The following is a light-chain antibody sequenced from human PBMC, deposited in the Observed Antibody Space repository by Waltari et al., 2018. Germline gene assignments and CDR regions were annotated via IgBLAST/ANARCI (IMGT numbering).Light chain of an antibody. V-gene: IGLV3-19*01. Sequence: SSELTQDPAVSVAMGQTVRSNCQGNSLISYYASWYQQRPGQAPILVIYDKNNRPSGVPDRFCGSSSHNTGSLTITGAQAEDEASYYCHSRDASGVAGSFGGGMKLTVL. J-gene: IGLJ2*01. CDR1: SLISYY. CDR3: HSRDASGVAGS. CDR2: DKN.